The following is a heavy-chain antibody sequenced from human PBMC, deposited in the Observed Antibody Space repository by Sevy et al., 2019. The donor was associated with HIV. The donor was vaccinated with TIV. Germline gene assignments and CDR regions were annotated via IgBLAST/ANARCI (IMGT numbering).Heavy chain of an antibody. CDR1: GFTFSGYA. J-gene: IGHJ6*03. CDR3: TREGPGTLYYYYMDV. Sequence: GGSLRLSCATSGFTFSGYAMHWVRRAPGKGLEWVGRIRSMANTYATAYSASVKGRFTISRDDSKNTAYLLMNSLKTEDTAVYYCTREGPGTLYYYYMDVWGKGTTVTVSS. D-gene: IGHD6-13*01. V-gene: IGHV3-73*01. CDR2: IRSMANTYAT.